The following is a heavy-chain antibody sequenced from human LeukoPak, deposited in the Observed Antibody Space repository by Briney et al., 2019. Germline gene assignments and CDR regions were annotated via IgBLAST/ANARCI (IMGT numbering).Heavy chain of an antibody. D-gene: IGHD3-22*01. V-gene: IGHV3-23*01. J-gene: IGHJ4*02. Sequence: AGGSLRLSCAASAFTFSSYAMSWVRQPPGKGLEWVSTISRSGGTLDYADSVTGRFTISRDNSKNTLYLQLNSLRAEDTAVYYCAKRNYYDSRGYLYDSWGQGTLVTVSS. CDR3: AKRNYYDSRGYLYDS. CDR2: ISRSGGTL. CDR1: AFTFSSYA.